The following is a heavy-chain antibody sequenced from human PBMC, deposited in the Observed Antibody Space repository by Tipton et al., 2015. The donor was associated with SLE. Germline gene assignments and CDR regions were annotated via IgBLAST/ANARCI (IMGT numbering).Heavy chain of an antibody. CDR1: GGSISSSSYY. CDR2: IYYSGST. Sequence: TLSLTCTVSGGSISSSSYYWGWIRQPPGKGLEWIGSIYYSGSTYYNPSLKSRVTISVDTSKNQFSLKLSSVTAADTAVYYCARDRSHDPRVLDYWGQGTLVTVSS. V-gene: IGHV4-39*07. CDR3: ARDRSHDPRVLDY. D-gene: IGHD3-16*01. J-gene: IGHJ4*02.